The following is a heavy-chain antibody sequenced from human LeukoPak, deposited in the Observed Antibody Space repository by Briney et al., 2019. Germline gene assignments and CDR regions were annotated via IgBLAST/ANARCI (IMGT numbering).Heavy chain of an antibody. CDR2: IKEDGSEE. CDR1: GFTFSNSW. V-gene: IGHV3-7*01. CDR3: ARDSGWYPVDY. Sequence: GGSLRLSCAASGFTFSNSWMTWIRQAPGKGLEWVANIKEDGSEENYVDSVRGRFTISRDNAKNSLYLQMNSLRAEDTAVNYCARDSGWYPVDYWGQGALVTVSS. D-gene: IGHD6-19*01. J-gene: IGHJ4*02.